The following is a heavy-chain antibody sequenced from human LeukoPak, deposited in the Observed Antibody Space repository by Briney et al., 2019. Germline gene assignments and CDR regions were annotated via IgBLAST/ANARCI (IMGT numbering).Heavy chain of an antibody. Sequence: SETLSLTCTVSGYSISSGYYWGWIRQPPGKGLEWIGSIYHSGSTYYNPSLKSRVTISVDTSKNQFSLKLSSVTAADTAVYYCARHIPSHSITMEVTRRNYMDVWGKGTTVTISS. CDR1: GYSISSGYY. D-gene: IGHD3-10*01. V-gene: IGHV4-38-2*02. J-gene: IGHJ6*03. CDR2: IYHSGST. CDR3: ARHIPSHSITMEVTRRNYMDV.